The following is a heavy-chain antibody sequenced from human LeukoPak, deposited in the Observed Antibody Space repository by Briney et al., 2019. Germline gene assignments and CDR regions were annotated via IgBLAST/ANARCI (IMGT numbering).Heavy chain of an antibody. Sequence: SVKVSCKASGGTFSSYAISWVRQAPGQGLEWMGGIIPIFGTANYAQKFQGRVTITTDESTSTAYMELSSLRSEDTAVYYCASKVGQLGDYYYYYMDVWGKGTTVTVSS. D-gene: IGHD6-6*01. CDR3: ASKVGQLGDYYYYYMDV. V-gene: IGHV1-69*05. CDR2: IIPIFGTA. CDR1: GGTFSSYA. J-gene: IGHJ6*03.